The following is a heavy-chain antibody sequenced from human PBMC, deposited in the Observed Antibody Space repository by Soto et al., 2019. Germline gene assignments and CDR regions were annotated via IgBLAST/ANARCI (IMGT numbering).Heavy chain of an antibody. J-gene: IGHJ4*02. CDR1: GFTFSTNA. CDR3: AKIAEAVAGTVYGY. CDR2: ISGRGGST. Sequence: SGGSLRLSCAASGFTFSTNAMGWVRQAPGEGLEWVSGISGRGGSTYYADSVKGRFTISRDNSKNTVYLQMNSLRAEDTAVYYCAKIAEAVAGTVYGYWGQGTLVTVSS. D-gene: IGHD6-19*01. V-gene: IGHV3-23*01.